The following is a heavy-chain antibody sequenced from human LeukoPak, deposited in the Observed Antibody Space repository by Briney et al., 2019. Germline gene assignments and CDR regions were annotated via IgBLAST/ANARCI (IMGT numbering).Heavy chain of an antibody. V-gene: IGHV4-59*11. D-gene: IGHD2-15*01. Sequence: PSETLSLTCTVSGGSISSHYWSRIRQPPGKGLEWIGYIYYSGSTNYNPSLKSRVTISVDTSKNQFSLKLSSVTAADTAVYYCARLPLICSGGSCYFQYYFDYWGQGTLVTVSS. J-gene: IGHJ4*02. CDR3: ARLPLICSGGSCYFQYYFDY. CDR2: IYYSGST. CDR1: GGSISSHY.